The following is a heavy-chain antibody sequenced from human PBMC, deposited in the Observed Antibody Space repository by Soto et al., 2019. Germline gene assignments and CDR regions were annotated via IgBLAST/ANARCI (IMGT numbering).Heavy chain of an antibody. CDR3: ARDSEATIWRPVDAFDI. V-gene: IGHV3-74*01. CDR1: GFTFSSSW. CDR2: IISDGSST. Sequence: GGSLRLSCAASGFTFSSSWMHWVRQAPGKGLVWVSRIISDGSSTTYADSVKGRFTISRDNAKNTLYLQMNSLRAEDTAVYYCARDSEATIWRPVDAFDIWGQGTMVTVSS. D-gene: IGHD5-12*01. J-gene: IGHJ3*02.